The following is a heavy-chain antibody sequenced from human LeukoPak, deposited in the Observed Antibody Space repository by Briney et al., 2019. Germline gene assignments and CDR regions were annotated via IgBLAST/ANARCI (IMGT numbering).Heavy chain of an antibody. CDR1: GFTFSSYG. Sequence: PGGSLRLSCAASGFTFSSYGMHWVRQAPGKGLEWVAFIRYDGSNKYYADSVKGRFTISRDNSKNTLYLQMNSLRAEDTAVYYCAKVVVAVPAAIGPFDYWGQGTLVTVSS. D-gene: IGHD2-2*02. CDR3: AKVVVAVPAAIGPFDY. V-gene: IGHV3-30*02. J-gene: IGHJ4*02. CDR2: IRYDGSNK.